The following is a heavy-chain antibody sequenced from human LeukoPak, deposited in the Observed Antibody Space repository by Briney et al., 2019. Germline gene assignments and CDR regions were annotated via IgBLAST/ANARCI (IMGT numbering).Heavy chain of an antibody. J-gene: IGHJ4*02. Sequence: GGSLRLSYAASGFTFSSYAMSWVRQAPGKGLEWVSAIRDSGSSTHYADSVKGRFTTSRDNSKNTLFLQMNSLRAEDTAIYYCAKYGPQDSGSSHFDYWGQGALVTVSS. D-gene: IGHD1-26*01. CDR3: AKYGPQDSGSSHFDY. CDR1: GFTFSSYA. V-gene: IGHV3-23*01. CDR2: IRDSGSST.